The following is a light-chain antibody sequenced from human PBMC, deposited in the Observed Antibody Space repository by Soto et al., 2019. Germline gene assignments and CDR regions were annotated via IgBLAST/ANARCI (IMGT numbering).Light chain of an antibody. Sequence: EIVMTQSPATLSVPTGERASLSCRASQSVGSNLAWYQQTAGQAPRLLIYGASTRATGIPARFSGSGSGTEFTLTISSLQSEDFAVYSCQQYTNWPYTFGQGTKLEIK. CDR1: QSVGSN. CDR2: GAS. CDR3: QQYTNWPYT. J-gene: IGKJ2*01. V-gene: IGKV3-15*01.